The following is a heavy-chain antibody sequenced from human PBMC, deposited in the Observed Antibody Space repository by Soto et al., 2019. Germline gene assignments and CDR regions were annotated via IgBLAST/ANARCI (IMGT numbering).Heavy chain of an antibody. CDR1: GFIISNYA. V-gene: IGHV3-23*01. CDR2: ISGSGGST. J-gene: IGHJ4*02. D-gene: IGHD7-27*01. CDR3: AKAGSQVPILTFFDY. Sequence: EVQLLESGGGLVQPGGSLRLSCAASGFIISNYAMSWVRQAPGKGLEWVSGISGSGGSTYYADSVKGRFTISRDNSKNTLYLQMNSLRAEDTAVYYCAKAGSQVPILTFFDYWGQGTLVTVSS.